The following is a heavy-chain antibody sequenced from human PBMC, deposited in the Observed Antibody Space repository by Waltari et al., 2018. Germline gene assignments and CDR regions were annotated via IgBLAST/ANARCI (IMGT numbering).Heavy chain of an antibody. V-gene: IGHV1-8*01. Sequence: QVQLVQSGAEVKKPGASVKVSCKAYGYTFTSYDINWVRQATGQGLEWMGWMNPNSGNTGYAQKFQGRVTMTRNTSISTAYMELSSLRSEDTAVYYCARVTGITIFGVVTSLYGMDVWGQGTTVTVSS. J-gene: IGHJ6*02. CDR1: GYTFTSYD. CDR2: MNPNSGNT. CDR3: ARVTGITIFGVVTSLYGMDV. D-gene: IGHD3-3*01.